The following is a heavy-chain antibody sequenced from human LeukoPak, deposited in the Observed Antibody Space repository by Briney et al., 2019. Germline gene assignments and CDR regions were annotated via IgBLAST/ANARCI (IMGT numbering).Heavy chain of an antibody. D-gene: IGHD3-3*01. V-gene: IGHV3-30*01. CDR1: GFTFSSYA. Sequence: PGGSLRLSCAASGFTFSSYAMPWVRQAPGKGLEWVAVISYDGSNKYYADSVKGRFTISRDNSKNTLYLQMNSLRAEDTAVYYCARDQYWSGYAFDIWGQGTMVTVSS. CDR2: ISYDGSNK. CDR3: ARDQYWSGYAFDI. J-gene: IGHJ3*02.